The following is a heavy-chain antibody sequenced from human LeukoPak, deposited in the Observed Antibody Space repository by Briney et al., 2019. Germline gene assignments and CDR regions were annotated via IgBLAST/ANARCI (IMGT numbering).Heavy chain of an antibody. CDR1: GFSFTHAW. J-gene: IGHJ5*02. D-gene: IGHD4-23*01. Sequence: PGGSLTLSCTTSGFSFTHAWMNWFRQAPGRGLEWVGRIKSNIDGGASAYGTPVKGRFTVSRDDSKSTLYLHMNALQIEDTAIYYCMSDPLTRRGVEPWGQGTLVTVSS. CDR3: MSDPLTRRGVEP. CDR2: IKSNIDGGAS. V-gene: IGHV3-15*01.